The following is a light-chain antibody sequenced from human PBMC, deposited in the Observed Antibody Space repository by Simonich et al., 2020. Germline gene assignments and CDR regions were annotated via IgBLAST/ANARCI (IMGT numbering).Light chain of an antibody. CDR2: AAS. V-gene: IGKV1-NL1*01. CDR3: QQYYSTPIT. J-gene: IGKJ5*01. Sequence: DIQMTQSPSSVSASVGNRVTITCRSSQGISNSLAWYQQKPGKAPKLRLYAASRLESGVPSRFSGSGSGTDYTLTISSLQPEDFATYYCQQYYSTPITFGQGTRLEIK. CDR1: QGISNS.